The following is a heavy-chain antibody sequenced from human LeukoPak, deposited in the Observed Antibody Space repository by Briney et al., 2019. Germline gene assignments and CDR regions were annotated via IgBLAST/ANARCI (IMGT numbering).Heavy chain of an antibody. J-gene: IGHJ1*01. D-gene: IGHD3/OR15-3a*01. CDR3: AREFGLITSH. V-gene: IGHV3-23*01. Sequence: GGSLRLSCAASGFTFSSYAMSWVRQAPGKGLEWVSSISDNGGSTYSADSVKGRFTVSRDNSKNTLYLQMNSLRAEDTAVYYCAREFGLITSHWGQGTLVTVSS. CDR1: GFTFSSYA. CDR2: ISDNGGST.